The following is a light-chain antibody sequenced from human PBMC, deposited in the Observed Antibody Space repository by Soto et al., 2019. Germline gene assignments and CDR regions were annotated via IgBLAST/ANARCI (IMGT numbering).Light chain of an antibody. CDR1: QSVSSNY. CDR2: GAS. CDR3: QQYGSSPTWT. J-gene: IGKJ1*01. Sequence: EIVFTHSPVTLSLSPGKRATLSCMASQSVSSNYLAWYQQKPGQAPRLLIYGASTRASGIPDRFSGSGSGTDFTLTISRLEPEDSAVYYCQQYGSSPTWTFGQGTKVDIK. V-gene: IGKV3-20*01.